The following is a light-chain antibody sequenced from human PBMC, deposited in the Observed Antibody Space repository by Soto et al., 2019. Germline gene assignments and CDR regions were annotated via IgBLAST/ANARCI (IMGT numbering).Light chain of an antibody. CDR3: QQRNNWPPEVT. CDR2: DAS. J-gene: IGKJ4*01. V-gene: IGKV3-11*01. CDR1: QSVSSY. Sequence: EIVLTQSPATLSLSPGEGATLSCRASQSVSSYLAWYQQKPGQAPRLLIYDASNRATGIPARFSGSGSGTDFTLTISSLEPEDFAVYYCQQRNNWPPEVTFGGGTKVEIK.